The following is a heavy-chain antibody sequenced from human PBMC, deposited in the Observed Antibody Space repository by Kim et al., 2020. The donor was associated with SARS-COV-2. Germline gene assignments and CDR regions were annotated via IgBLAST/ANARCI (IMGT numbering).Heavy chain of an antibody. V-gene: IGHV3-48*03. CDR1: GFTFSSYE. Sequence: GGSLRLSCAASGFTFSSYEMNWVRQAPGKGLEWVSYISSSGSTIYYADSVKGRFTISRDNAKNSLYLQMNSLRAEDTAVYYCARGMAVAGLGYDYYYYGMDVWGQGTTVTVSS. CDR2: ISSSGSTI. D-gene: IGHD6-19*01. J-gene: IGHJ6*02. CDR3: ARGMAVAGLGYDYYYYGMDV.